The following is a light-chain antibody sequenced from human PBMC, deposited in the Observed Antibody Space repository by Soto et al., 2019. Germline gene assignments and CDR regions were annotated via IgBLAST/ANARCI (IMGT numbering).Light chain of an antibody. Sequence: QSALTQPRSVSGSPGQSVTISCTGTSSDVGGYNYVSWYQHRPGKAPQLMIYDVSERPSGVPDRFSGSKSGNTASLTISGLQAEDEADYYCCSYAGSYTVAFGGGTQLTVL. CDR1: SSDVGGYNY. CDR2: DVS. V-gene: IGLV2-11*01. J-gene: IGLJ7*01. CDR3: CSYAGSYTVA.